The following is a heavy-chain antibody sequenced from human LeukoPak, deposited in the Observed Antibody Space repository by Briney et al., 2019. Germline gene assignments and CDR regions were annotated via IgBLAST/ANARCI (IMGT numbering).Heavy chain of an antibody. J-gene: IGHJ4*02. Sequence: RASLRLSCAASGFTFNTYAMTWVRQAPGKGLEWVSVISFSGGSTYYADSVKGRFTISRDNSKNTLYLQMNSLRADDTAVYYCAKPNLPYCSGGSCYGFDYWGQGTLVTVSS. CDR3: AKPNLPYCSGGSCYGFDY. V-gene: IGHV3-23*01. D-gene: IGHD2-15*01. CDR1: GFTFNTYA. CDR2: ISFSGGST.